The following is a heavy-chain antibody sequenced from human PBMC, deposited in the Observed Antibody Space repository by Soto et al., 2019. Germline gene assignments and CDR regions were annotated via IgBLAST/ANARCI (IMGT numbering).Heavy chain of an antibody. Sequence: QVQLVQSGAEVKKPGSSVKVSCTASGDIFSGYSISWVRQAPGQGLEWMGGIIPLFGSTNYAPKFQGRVTITADQSTTTGYMEMSSLKSADTAVYYCARDLGTGDDAGDYWVQGTLVTVSS. CDR2: IIPLFGST. J-gene: IGHJ4*02. D-gene: IGHD5-12*01. CDR3: ARDLGTGDDAGDY. CDR1: GDIFSGYS. V-gene: IGHV1-69*12.